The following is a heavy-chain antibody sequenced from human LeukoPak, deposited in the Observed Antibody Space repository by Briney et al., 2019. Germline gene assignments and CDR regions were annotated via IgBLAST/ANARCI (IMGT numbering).Heavy chain of an antibody. CDR1: GYTFTGYY. Sequence: ASVKVSCKASGYTFTGYYMHWVRQAPGQGLEWMGWINPNSGGRNYAQKFQGRVTMTRDTSISTAYLQWSSLKASDTAMYYCARRRDLYSGSYYPFDYWGQGTLVTVSS. V-gene: IGHV1-2*02. J-gene: IGHJ4*02. D-gene: IGHD1-26*01. CDR3: ARRRDLYSGSYYPFDY. CDR2: INPNSGGR.